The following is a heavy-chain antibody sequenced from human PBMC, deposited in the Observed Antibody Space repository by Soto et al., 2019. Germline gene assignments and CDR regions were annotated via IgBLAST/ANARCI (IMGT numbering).Heavy chain of an antibody. CDR3: ARASCSSTSCYVFNYYYMDV. Sequence: ASVKVSCKASGYTFTSYDINWVRQATGQGLEWMGWMNPNSGNTGYAQKFQGRVTMTRNTSISTAYMELSSLSSEDTAVYYCARASCSSTSCYVFNYYYMDVWGKGTTVTVSS. CDR2: MNPNSGNT. V-gene: IGHV1-8*01. CDR1: GYTFTSYD. J-gene: IGHJ6*03. D-gene: IGHD2-2*01.